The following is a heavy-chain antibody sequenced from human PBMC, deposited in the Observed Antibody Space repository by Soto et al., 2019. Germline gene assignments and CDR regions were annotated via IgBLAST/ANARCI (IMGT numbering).Heavy chain of an antibody. CDR1: GYTFTSYY. D-gene: IGHD3-3*01. V-gene: IGHV1-46*01. CDR3: ARDDFYDFWSGYPQYSDYYYGMDP. CDR2: INPSDGST. Sequence: GASVKVSCKASGYTFTSYYMHWVRQAPGQGLEWMGIINPSDGSTSYAQKFQGRVTMTRDTSASTVYMELSSLRSEDTAVYYCARDDFYDFWSGYPQYSDYYYGMDPWGQGTLVTVSS. J-gene: IGHJ5*02.